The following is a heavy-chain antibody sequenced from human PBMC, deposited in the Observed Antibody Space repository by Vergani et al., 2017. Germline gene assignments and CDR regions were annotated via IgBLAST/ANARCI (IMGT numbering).Heavy chain of an antibody. J-gene: IGHJ4*02. V-gene: IGHV3-48*04. Sequence: EVQLVESGGGLVQPGGSLKLSCAASGFTFSSYSMNWVRQAPGKGLEWVSYISSSSSTIYYADSVKGRFTISRDNAKNSLYLQMNSLRAEDTAVYYCARDFYYYDRGWGQGTLVTVSS. CDR2: ISSSSSTI. CDR3: ARDFYYYDRG. CDR1: GFTFSSYS. D-gene: IGHD3-22*01.